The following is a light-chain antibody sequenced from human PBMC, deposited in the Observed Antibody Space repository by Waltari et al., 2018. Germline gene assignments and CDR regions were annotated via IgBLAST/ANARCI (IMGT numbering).Light chain of an antibody. CDR1: QSISSW. J-gene: IGKJ4*01. CDR2: KAS. Sequence: DIQMTQSHSTLSACVGDRVTITCRASQSISSWLAWYQQKPGKAPKLLIYKASTLESGVPSRFSGSGSGTEFTLTISSLQPDDFATYYCQQYRSSLLTFGGGTKVETK. V-gene: IGKV1-5*03. CDR3: QQYRSSLLT.